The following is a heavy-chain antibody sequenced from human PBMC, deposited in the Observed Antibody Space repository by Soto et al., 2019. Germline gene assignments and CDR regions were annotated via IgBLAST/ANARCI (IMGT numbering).Heavy chain of an antibody. CDR2: INHSGST. CDR1: GGSFSGYY. J-gene: IGHJ4*02. Sequence: QVQLQQWGAGLLKPSETLSLTCAVYGGSFSGYYWSWIRQPPGKGLEWIGEINHSGSTNYNPSLKSRVTISVDTSKNQFSLKLSSVTAADTAVYYCARGQRGAVAGIFRYWGQGTLVTVSS. V-gene: IGHV4-34*01. D-gene: IGHD6-13*01. CDR3: ARGQRGAVAGIFRY.